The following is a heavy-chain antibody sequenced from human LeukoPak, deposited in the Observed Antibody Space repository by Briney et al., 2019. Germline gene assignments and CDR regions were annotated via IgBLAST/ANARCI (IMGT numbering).Heavy chain of an antibody. D-gene: IGHD2-2*01. J-gene: IGHJ4*02. CDR1: GFTFSTAW. Sequence: GGSLRLSCAASGFTFSTAWMSWVRQAPGKGLEWVGRIKSKTDGGTTDYAAPVKGRFTISRDDSKNTLYLQMNSLKTEDTAVYYCTTDVRYCSSTSCHRFDYWGQGTLVTVSS. V-gene: IGHV3-15*01. CDR3: TTDVRYCSSTSCHRFDY. CDR2: IKSKTDGGTT.